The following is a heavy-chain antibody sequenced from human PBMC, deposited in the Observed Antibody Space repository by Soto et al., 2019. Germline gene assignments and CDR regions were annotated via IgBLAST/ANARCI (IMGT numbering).Heavy chain of an antibody. CDR3: ASLNNWSSGDGRIDV. D-gene: IGHD1-26*01. Sequence: QVQLVQSGAEVKKPGSSVKVSCKASGGTFNTYTISWVRQVPGQGLEWMGGIMPLYAKPTYAQPFLGRLTIAADEHTRTVYMELSSLRAEDTALYYCASLNNWSSGDGRIDVWGRGTAVSVSS. CDR1: GGTFNTYT. CDR2: IMPLYAKP. V-gene: IGHV1-69*01. J-gene: IGHJ6*02.